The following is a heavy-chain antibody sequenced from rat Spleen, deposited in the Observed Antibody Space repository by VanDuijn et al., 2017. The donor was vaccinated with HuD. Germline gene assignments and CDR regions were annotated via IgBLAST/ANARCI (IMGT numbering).Heavy chain of an antibody. CDR1: GFIFSDYY. CDR2: ISYDGSST. V-gene: IGHV5-7*01. Sequence: EVKVVESGGGLVQPGGSLKLSCAASGFIFSDYYMAWVRQAPTKGLEWVATISYDGSSTYYRDSVKGRSTISRDNAKSTLYLQMDSLRSEDTATYYCTRQNSLDYWGQGVMVTVSS. J-gene: IGHJ2*01. CDR3: TRQNSLDY.